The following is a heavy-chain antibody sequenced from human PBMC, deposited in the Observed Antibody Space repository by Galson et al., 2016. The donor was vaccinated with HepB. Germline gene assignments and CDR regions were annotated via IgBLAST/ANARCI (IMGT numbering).Heavy chain of an antibody. CDR3: TRGGSGFLGPLDP. CDR2: MNPKSGNS. V-gene: IGHV1-8*01. J-gene: IGHJ5*02. CDR1: GYTFATYD. D-gene: IGHD3-3*01. Sequence: SVKVSCKASGYTFATYDINWVRQATGQGLEWMGWMNPKSGNSGHSQKFQGRLTMTRDTSTSTAYMELRSLRSDDTALYFCTRGGSGFLGPLDPWGQGTVVTVFS.